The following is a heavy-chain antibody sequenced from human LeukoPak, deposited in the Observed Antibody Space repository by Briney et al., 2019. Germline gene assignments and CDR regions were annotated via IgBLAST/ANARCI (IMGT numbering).Heavy chain of an antibody. V-gene: IGHV3-21*04. CDR1: GFTFSPFA. D-gene: IGHD1-1*01. CDR2: ISSSSTYI. J-gene: IGHJ4*02. Sequence: GGSLRLSCAASGFTFSPFAMNWVRQAPGKGLEWVSSISSSSTYIYYADSVKGRFTISRDNSKNTLYLQMNSLRAEDTAVYYCAKDAIGTPLCYWGQGTLVTVSS. CDR3: AKDAIGTPLCY.